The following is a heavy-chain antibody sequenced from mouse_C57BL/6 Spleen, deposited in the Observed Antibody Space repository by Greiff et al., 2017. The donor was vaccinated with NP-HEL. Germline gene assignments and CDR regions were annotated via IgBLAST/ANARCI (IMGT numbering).Heavy chain of an antibody. CDR1: GYTFTSYW. D-gene: IGHD1-1*01. J-gene: IGHJ4*01. Sequence: QVHVKQPGAELVMPGASVKLSCKASGYTFTSYWMHWVKQRPGQGLEWIGEIDPSDSYTNYNQKFKGKSTLTVDKSSSTAYMQLSSLTSEDSAVYYCARSTTVVSYYYAMDYWGQGTSVTVSS. CDR2: IDPSDSYT. V-gene: IGHV1-69*01. CDR3: ARSTTVVSYYYAMDY.